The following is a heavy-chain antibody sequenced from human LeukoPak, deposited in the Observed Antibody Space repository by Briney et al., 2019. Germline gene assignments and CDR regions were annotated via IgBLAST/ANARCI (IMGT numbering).Heavy chain of an antibody. J-gene: IGHJ4*02. CDR3: ARDVYDSNGYYYNFKFDY. V-gene: IGHV1-18*01. D-gene: IGHD3-22*01. Sequence: GASVKVSCKASGYTFTSYGISWVRQAPGQGLEWMGWISAYNGNTNYAQKLQGRVTMTTDTSTSTAYMELRSLRSDDTAVYYCARDVYDSNGYYYNFKFDYWGQGTLVTVSS. CDR1: GYTFTSYG. CDR2: ISAYNGNT.